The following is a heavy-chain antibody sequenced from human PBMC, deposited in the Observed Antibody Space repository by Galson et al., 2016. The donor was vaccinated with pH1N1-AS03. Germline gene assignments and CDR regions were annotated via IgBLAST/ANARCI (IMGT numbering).Heavy chain of an antibody. CDR1: GFTFDDYA. Sequence: SLRLSCAASGFTFDDYAMHWVRQAPGKGLEWVSFITWDGASTYYADSVRGRFTISRDSSKDSVYLQMDSLRGEDTALYYCAKDMHHRSAWEVFDSWGQGTLVTVSS. CDR2: ITWDGAST. CDR3: AKDMHHRSAWEVFDS. D-gene: IGHD1-26*01. J-gene: IGHJ4*02. V-gene: IGHV3-43D*03.